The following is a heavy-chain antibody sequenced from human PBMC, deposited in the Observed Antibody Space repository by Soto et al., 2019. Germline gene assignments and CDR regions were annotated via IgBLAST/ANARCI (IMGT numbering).Heavy chain of an antibody. J-gene: IGHJ5*01. Sequence: GASVKVGCKSSGYTFTSYGISWVRQSPCKVLEWMGGFDPDDGAAICAQSFQGKLTLTEDTSTDTAYMELSSLRSEDTAVYYCTVESKFSFGNNNREGFDPWGQGTLVTVSS. CDR2: FDPDDGAA. D-gene: IGHD3-16*01. CDR3: TVESKFSFGNNNREGFDP. CDR1: GYTFTSYG. V-gene: IGHV1-24*01.